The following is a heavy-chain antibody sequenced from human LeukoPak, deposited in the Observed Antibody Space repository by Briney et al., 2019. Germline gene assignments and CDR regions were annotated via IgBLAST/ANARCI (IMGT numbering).Heavy chain of an antibody. D-gene: IGHD3-22*01. CDR3: ARERTYYYDSNPDYFDY. CDR2: INWNGGST. CDR1: GFTFNSYS. Sequence: PGGSLRLSCAASGFTFNSYSMYWVRQAPGKGLEWVSGINWNGGSTGYADSVKGRFTISRDNAKNSLYLQMNSLRVGDTALYYCARERTYYYDSNPDYFDYWGQGTLVTVSS. J-gene: IGHJ4*02. V-gene: IGHV3-20*04.